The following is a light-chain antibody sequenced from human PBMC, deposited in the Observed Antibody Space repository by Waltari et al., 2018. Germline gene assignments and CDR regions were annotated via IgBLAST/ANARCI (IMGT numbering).Light chain of an antibody. CDR3: QRYDALPYT. Sequence: DIQMTQSPSYLAASVGDKVTITCHASQGINSWLAWYQQKPGKAPKPLIFAASSLQDGVPSRFSGSGSGTEYTLTISSLQPEDFATYFCQRYDALPYTFGQGTKVEIK. V-gene: IGKV1D-16*01. J-gene: IGKJ2*01. CDR2: AAS. CDR1: QGINSW.